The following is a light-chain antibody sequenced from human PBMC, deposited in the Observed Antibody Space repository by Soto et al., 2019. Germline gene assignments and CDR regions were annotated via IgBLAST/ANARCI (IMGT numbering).Light chain of an antibody. CDR2: AAS. CDR1: QDINKY. V-gene: IGKV1-12*01. J-gene: IGKJ4*01. Sequence: DIQMTQSPSSLSASEGDRVTITCRARQDINKYLACNQQIPGKAPKLLIFAASTLQSGIPSRFSASGSETDFPLTVGGLQPEDAATYYCQQTKGFPLTFGGGTKVEIK. CDR3: QQTKGFPLT.